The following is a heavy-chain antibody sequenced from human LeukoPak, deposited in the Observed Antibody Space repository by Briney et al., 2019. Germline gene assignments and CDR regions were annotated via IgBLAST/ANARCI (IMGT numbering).Heavy chain of an antibody. J-gene: IGHJ4*02. Sequence: PGGSLRLSCAASGFTFSSYWMHWVRQAPGKGLVWVSRINNDGSSTNYADSVKGRFTISRDNAKNTLYLQMNSLRAEDTAVYYCARDRDGYNAFDYWGQGTLVTVSS. CDR3: ARDRDGYNAFDY. CDR2: INNDGSST. CDR1: GFTFSSYW. V-gene: IGHV3-74*01. D-gene: IGHD5-24*01.